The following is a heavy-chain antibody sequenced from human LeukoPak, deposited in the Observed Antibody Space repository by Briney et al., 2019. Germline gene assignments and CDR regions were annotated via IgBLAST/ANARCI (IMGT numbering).Heavy chain of an antibody. CDR3: ARDCSSTSCYKAYFDY. V-gene: IGHV3-21*01. J-gene: IGHJ4*02. Sequence: SGGSLRLSCAASGFTFSSYSMNWVRQAPGKGLEWVSSISSSSSYIYYADSVKGRFTISRDNAKNSLYLQMNSLRAEDTAVCYCARDCSSTSCYKAYFDYWGQGTLVTVSS. D-gene: IGHD2-2*02. CDR1: GFTFSSYS. CDR2: ISSSSSYI.